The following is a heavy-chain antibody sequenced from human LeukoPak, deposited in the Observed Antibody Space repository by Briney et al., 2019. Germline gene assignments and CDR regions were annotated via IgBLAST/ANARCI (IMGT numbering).Heavy chain of an antibody. D-gene: IGHD6-6*01. CDR3: ARDIAARFDS. J-gene: IGHJ4*02. Sequence: ASVKVSCKASGYTFPSYDISWVRQAPGQGLEWMGRINSYSGNTKYVQNLQGRVTMTTDTSTSTTYMELRSLRSDDTAVYYCARDIAARFDSWGQGTLVTVS. V-gene: IGHV1-18*01. CDR1: GYTFPSYD. CDR2: INSYSGNT.